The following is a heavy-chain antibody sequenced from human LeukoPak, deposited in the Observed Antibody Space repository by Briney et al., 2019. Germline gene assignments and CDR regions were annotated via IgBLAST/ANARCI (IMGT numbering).Heavy chain of an antibody. CDR3: ARRNDPWSGPRNWFDP. J-gene: IGHJ5*02. D-gene: IGHD3-3*01. CDR2: IYHTGDT. CDR1: SGSFSSGGYY. V-gene: IGHV4-31*03. Sequence: PSETLSLTCTVSSGSFSSGGYYWSWIRQHPGKGLEWIGNIYHTGDTFYNPSLQSRFIISVDTSKNQFSLKVSSVTAADTAIYYCARRNDPWSGPRNWFDPWGQGILVTVPS.